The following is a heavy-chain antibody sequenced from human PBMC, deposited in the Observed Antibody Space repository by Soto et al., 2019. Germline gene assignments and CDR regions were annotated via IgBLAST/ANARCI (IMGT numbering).Heavy chain of an antibody. J-gene: IGHJ3*02. Sequence: EASVKVSCKASGYTFTSYGISWVRQAPGQGLEWMGWISAHNGNTNYAQKLQGRVTMTTDTSTSTAYMELRSLRSDDTAVYYCARDVGAYYYDSSGYYPDAFDIWGQGTMVTVSS. CDR2: ISAHNGNT. V-gene: IGHV1-18*01. CDR1: GYTFTSYG. CDR3: ARDVGAYYYDSSGYYPDAFDI. D-gene: IGHD3-22*01.